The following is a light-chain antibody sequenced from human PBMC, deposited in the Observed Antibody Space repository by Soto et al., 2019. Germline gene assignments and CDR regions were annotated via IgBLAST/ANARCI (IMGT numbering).Light chain of an antibody. V-gene: IGKV3-15*01. CDR3: QQYNYWPLLT. Sequence: EIVMTQSPATLSVSPGERATLSCRASQSVGRNLAWYQQKPGQAPRLLISGASTRATDIPARFSGSGSGTEFTLTISSLQSEDFAVYFCQQYNYWPLLTFGGGTKVEIK. J-gene: IGKJ4*01. CDR2: GAS. CDR1: QSVGRN.